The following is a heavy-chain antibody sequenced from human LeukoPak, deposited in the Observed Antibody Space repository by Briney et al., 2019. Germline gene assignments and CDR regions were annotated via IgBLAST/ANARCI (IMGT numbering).Heavy chain of an antibody. CDR2: IWYDGSNK. D-gene: IGHD3-10*01. Sequence: GGSLRLSCAASGFTFSSYGMHWVRQAPGKGLEWVAVIWYDGSNKYYADSVKGRFTISRDNSKNTLYLQMNSLRAGDTAVYYCARDGTMVRGVPNWFDPWGQGTLVTVFS. J-gene: IGHJ5*02. V-gene: IGHV3-33*01. CDR1: GFTFSSYG. CDR3: ARDGTMVRGVPNWFDP.